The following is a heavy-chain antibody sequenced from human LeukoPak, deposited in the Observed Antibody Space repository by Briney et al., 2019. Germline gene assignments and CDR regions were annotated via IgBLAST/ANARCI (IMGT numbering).Heavy chain of an antibody. D-gene: IGHD3-10*01. Sequence: NPGASLRLSCAASGFSFSDYYMSWIRQAPGKGLEWLSYISSRGSGVYYADSVKGRFTISRDNAKNSLYLQMNSLRAEDTAVYYCARSERGMVRGVILPRYFDYWGQGTLVTVSS. CDR1: GFSFSDYY. CDR3: ARSERGMVRGVILPRYFDY. V-gene: IGHV3-11*01. J-gene: IGHJ4*02. CDR2: ISSRGSGV.